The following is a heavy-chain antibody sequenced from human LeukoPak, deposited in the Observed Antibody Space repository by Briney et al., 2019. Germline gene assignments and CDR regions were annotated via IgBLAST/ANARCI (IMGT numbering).Heavy chain of an antibody. CDR2: MNPNSGNT. V-gene: IGHV1-8*03. D-gene: IGHD3-3*01. J-gene: IGHJ6*03. Sequence: ASVKVSCKASGYTFTSYDINWVRQATGQGLEWMGWMNPNSGNTGYAQKFQGRVTITRNTSISTAYMELSSLRSEDTAVYYCARQGSGYLLYYYYYMDVWGKGTTVTVSS. CDR3: ARQGSGYLLYYYYYMDV. CDR1: GYTFTSYD.